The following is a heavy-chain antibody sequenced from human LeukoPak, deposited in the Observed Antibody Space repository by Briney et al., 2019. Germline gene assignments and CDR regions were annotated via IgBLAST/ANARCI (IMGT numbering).Heavy chain of an antibody. V-gene: IGHV1-8*01. Sequence: ASVKVSCKASGYTFTSYDINWVRQAPGQGLEWMRWMNPDSGNTGYAQKFQGRVTMARNTSISTAYMELSSLTSEDAAVYYCAREFYGDFCFDYWGQGTLVTVSS. CDR2: MNPDSGNT. CDR3: AREFYGDFCFDY. CDR1: GYTFTSYD. J-gene: IGHJ4*02. D-gene: IGHD4-17*01.